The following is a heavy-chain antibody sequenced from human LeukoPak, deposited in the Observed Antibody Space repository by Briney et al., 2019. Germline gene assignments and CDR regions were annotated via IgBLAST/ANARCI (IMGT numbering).Heavy chain of an antibody. CDR1: GGSFSGYY. CDR3: ARGRQYTTVRGVMPTDY. CDR2: INHSGST. V-gene: IGHV4-34*01. Sequence: SETLSLTCAVYGGSFSGYYWSWIRQPPGKGLEWIGEINHSGSTNYNPSLKSRVTISVDTSKNQFSLKLSSVTAADTAVYYCARGRQYTTVRGVMPTDYWGQGTLVTVSS. D-gene: IGHD3-10*01. J-gene: IGHJ4*02.